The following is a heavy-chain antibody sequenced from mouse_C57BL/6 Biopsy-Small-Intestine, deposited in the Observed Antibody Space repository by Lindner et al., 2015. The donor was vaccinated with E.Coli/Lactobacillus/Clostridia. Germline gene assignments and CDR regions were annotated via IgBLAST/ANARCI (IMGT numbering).Heavy chain of an antibody. CDR3: ARSSRDGKAWFAY. Sequence: VQLQESGAELVKPGASVKLSCTASGFNIKYYYIHWMRQRTDQGLEWIGRIAPEDGETKFVPKFQGKATITVDTSSNAAYLQLDSLTSEDTAVYFCARSSRDGKAWFAYWGQGTLVTVSA. V-gene: IGHV14-2*01. D-gene: IGHD3-1*01. J-gene: IGHJ3*01. CDR2: IAPEDGET. CDR1: GFNIKYYY.